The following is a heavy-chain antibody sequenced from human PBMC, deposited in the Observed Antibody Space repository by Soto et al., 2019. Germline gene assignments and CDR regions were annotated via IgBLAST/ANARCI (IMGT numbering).Heavy chain of an antibody. CDR1: GGSISSGDYY. Sequence: QGQLQKSGPGLVKPSQTLSLTCTVSGGSISSGDYYWSWIRQPPGKGLEWIGYIFYSGSTYYNPSQKSRVTISVYTSKNQFSLKLSSVTAADTAVYYCPSVKARCSRRDYWGQGTLFTVSS. D-gene: IGHD2-8*01. V-gene: IGHV4-30-4*01. J-gene: IGHJ4*02. CDR2: IFYSGST. CDR3: PSVKARCSRRDY.